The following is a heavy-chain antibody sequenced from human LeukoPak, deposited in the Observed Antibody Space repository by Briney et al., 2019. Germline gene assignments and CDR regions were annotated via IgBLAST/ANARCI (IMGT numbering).Heavy chain of an antibody. CDR3: VRYSGSYVMYYFDY. CDR2: ISGSGGST. D-gene: IGHD1-26*01. J-gene: IGHJ4*02. CDR1: GFTFSSYA. Sequence: GGSLRLSCAASGFTFSSYAMSWVRQAPGKGLEWVSAISGSGGSTYYADSVKGRFTISRDNSKNTLYLQMNSLRAEDTAVYYCVRYSGSYVMYYFDYWGQGTLVTVSS. V-gene: IGHV3-23*01.